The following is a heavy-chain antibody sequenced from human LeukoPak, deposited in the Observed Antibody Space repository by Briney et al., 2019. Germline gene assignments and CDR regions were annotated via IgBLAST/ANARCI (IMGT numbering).Heavy chain of an antibody. Sequence: SETLSLTCAVYGGSFSGYYWSWIRQPPRKGLEWIGEINHSGSTNYNPSLKSRVTISVDTSKNQFSLKLSSVTAADTAVYYCARFQAFGRYFDWLPLNAFDIWGHGTMVTVSS. J-gene: IGHJ3*02. CDR3: ARFQAFGRYFDWLPLNAFDI. V-gene: IGHV4-34*01. D-gene: IGHD3-9*01. CDR2: INHSGST. CDR1: GGSFSGYY.